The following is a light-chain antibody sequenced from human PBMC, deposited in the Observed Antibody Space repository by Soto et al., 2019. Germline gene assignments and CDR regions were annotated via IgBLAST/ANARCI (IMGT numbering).Light chain of an antibody. CDR3: QQRSNWPRWT. J-gene: IGKJ1*01. CDR2: DAS. V-gene: IGKV3-11*01. Sequence: EIVLTQSPATLSLSPGARATLSCRASQSVSSYLAWYQQKPGQAPRLLIYDASNRATGIPARFSGSGSGTDVTLTISSLEPEDFAVYYCQQRSNWPRWTFGQGTKVEIK. CDR1: QSVSSY.